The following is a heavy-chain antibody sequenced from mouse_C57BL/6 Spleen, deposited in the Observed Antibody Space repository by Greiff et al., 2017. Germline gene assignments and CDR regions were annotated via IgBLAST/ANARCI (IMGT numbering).Heavy chain of an antibody. Sequence: DVQLQESGPGLVKPSQSLSLTCSVTGYSITSGYYWNWIRQFPGNKLEWMGYISYDGSNNYNPSLKNRISITRDTSKNQFFLKLNSVTTEDTATYYCARRGGNYCFDYWGQGTTLTVSS. CDR1: GYSITSGYY. CDR3: ARRGGNYCFDY. CDR2: ISYDGSN. V-gene: IGHV3-6*01. J-gene: IGHJ2*01. D-gene: IGHD2-1*01.